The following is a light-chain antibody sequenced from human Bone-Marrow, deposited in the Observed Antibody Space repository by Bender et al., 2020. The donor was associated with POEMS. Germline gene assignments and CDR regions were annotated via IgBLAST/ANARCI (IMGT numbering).Light chain of an antibody. CDR2: YDD. CDR1: SSNIGNHG. V-gene: IGLV1-36*01. Sequence: QSVVTQPPSLSEAPRQRATISSSCSSSNIGNHGVNWYQHLPGEAPKLLIYYDDLLPPGVADRFSASKSGTAASLAISELQSEDEALYYCSAWDDSLSGWVFGGGTKLTVL. CDR3: SAWDDSLSGWV. J-gene: IGLJ3*02.